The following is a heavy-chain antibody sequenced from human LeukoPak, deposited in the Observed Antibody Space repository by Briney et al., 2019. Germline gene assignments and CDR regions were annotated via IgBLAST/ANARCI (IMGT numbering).Heavy chain of an antibody. CDR3: ARVGRTTGTTRSAFDI. CDR1: GYTFTSYG. J-gene: IGHJ3*02. V-gene: IGHV1-18*04. Sequence: ASVKVSCKASGYTFTSYGISWVRQAPGQGLEWMGWISAYNGNTNYAQKLQGRVTMTTDTSTSTAYMELRSLRSDDTAVYYCARVGRTTGTTRSAFDIWGRGTMVTVSS. CDR2: ISAYNGNT. D-gene: IGHD1-1*01.